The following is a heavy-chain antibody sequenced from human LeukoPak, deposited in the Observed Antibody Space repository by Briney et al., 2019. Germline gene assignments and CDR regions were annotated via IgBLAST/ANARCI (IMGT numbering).Heavy chain of an antibody. CDR1: GGSISSYY. V-gene: IGHV4-59*01. CDR2: IYYSGST. D-gene: IGHD2-2*02. Sequence: PSETLSLTCTVSGGSISSYYWSWIRQPPGKGLEWIGYIYYSGSTNYNPSLKSRVTISVDTSKNQFSLKLSSVTAADTAVYYCARDVRLPAAISWFDPWGQGTLVTVSS. CDR3: ARDVRLPAAISWFDP. J-gene: IGHJ5*02.